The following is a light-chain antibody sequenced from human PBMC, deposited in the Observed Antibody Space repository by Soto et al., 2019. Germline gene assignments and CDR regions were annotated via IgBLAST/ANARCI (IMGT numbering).Light chain of an antibody. CDR1: QDISTY. CDR2: VAS. J-gene: IGKJ4*01. CDR3: QQLDSYPLT. V-gene: IGKV1-9*01. Sequence: DIQLTQSPSFLSASVGDRVTLTCRASQDISTYLAWYQQKPGKAPNLLIYVASTLQDGVPSWFSGTGSGTEFTLTITNLQPADFATYYCQQLDSYPLTFGGGTEVEIK.